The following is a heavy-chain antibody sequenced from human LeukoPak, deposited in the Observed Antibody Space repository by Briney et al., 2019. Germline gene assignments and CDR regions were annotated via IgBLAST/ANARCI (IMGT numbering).Heavy chain of an antibody. CDR2: IYPADSDI. J-gene: IGHJ5*02. Sequence: GEPLKISCKGSGYSIDNYWIGWVRQMPGKGLEWMGIIYPADSDIRYSPSFQGQVTISADKSISTAYLQWSSLKASDTAMYYCARQEYCSGGSCYTWFDPWGQGTLVTVSS. D-gene: IGHD2-15*01. CDR3: ARQEYCSGGSCYTWFDP. V-gene: IGHV5-51*01. CDR1: GYSIDNYW.